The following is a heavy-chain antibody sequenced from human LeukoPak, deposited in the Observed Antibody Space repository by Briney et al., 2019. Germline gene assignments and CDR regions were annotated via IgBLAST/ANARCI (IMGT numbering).Heavy chain of an antibody. CDR1: GYTFTSYG. V-gene: IGHV1-18*01. Sequence: ASVKVSCKASGYTFTSYGISWVRQAPGQGLEWMGWISAYNGNTNYAQKLQGRVTMTTDTSTSTAYMELRSLRSDDTAVYYCARDRPYYYGSGSYSRGDYWGQGTLVTVSS. J-gene: IGHJ4*02. D-gene: IGHD3-10*01. CDR2: ISAYNGNT. CDR3: ARDRPYYYGSGSYSRGDY.